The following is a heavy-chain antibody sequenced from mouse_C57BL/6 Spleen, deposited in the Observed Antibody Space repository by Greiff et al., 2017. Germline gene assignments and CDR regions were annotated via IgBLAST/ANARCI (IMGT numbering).Heavy chain of an antibody. CDR2: ISSGGSYT. CDR1: GFTFSSYG. V-gene: IGHV5-6*01. J-gene: IGHJ4*01. CDR3: ARHETTMITTLYYYAMDY. D-gene: IGHD2-4*01. Sequence: EVQLQESGGDLVKPGGSLKLSCAASGFTFSSYGMSWVRQTPDKRLEWVATISSGGSYTYYPDSVKGRFTISRANAKNTLYLQMSSLKSEDTAMYYCARHETTMITTLYYYAMDYWGQGTSVTVSS.